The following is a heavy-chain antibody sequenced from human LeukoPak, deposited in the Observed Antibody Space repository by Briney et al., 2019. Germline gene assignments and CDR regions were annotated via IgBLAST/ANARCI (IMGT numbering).Heavy chain of an antibody. CDR1: GYTFTSYA. CDR2: INPNTGNP. CDR3: ARDGTYYYDSSGSRGMDV. V-gene: IGHV7-4-1*02. J-gene: IGHJ6*02. Sequence: GASVKVSCKASGYTFTSYAMNWVRQAPGQGLEWMGWINPNTGNPTYAQGFTGRFVFSLDTSVSTAYLQISSLKAEDTAVYYCARDGTYYYDSSGSRGMDVWGQGTTVTVSS. D-gene: IGHD3-22*01.